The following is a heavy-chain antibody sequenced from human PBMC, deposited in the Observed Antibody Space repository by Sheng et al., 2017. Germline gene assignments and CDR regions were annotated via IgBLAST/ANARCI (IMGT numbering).Heavy chain of an antibody. Sequence: QVQLVESGGGVVQPGGSLRLSCTASGFSFSNYGIHWVRQAPGKGLEWVTFIGYDGSFKAYADSVKGRFTISRDNSMNTVSLQMNSLRREDTALYYCTKGDARPALNNPFDIWGQGDNGLHLF. CDR3: TKGDARPALNNPFDI. CDR1: GFSFSNYG. CDR2: IGYDGSFK. J-gene: IGHJ3*02. V-gene: IGHV3-30*02.